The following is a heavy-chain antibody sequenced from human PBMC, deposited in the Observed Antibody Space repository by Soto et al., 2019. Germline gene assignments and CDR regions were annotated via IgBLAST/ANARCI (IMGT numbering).Heavy chain of an antibody. Sequence: GESLKISCKGSGYSFNYYWIAWVRQMPGKGLEWMGIIYPNDADTRYSPSFQGQVTISADKSTSTAYLQWTSLKTSDTATYYCARVPSVVAPGNDYFGLDVWGQGTTVTVSS. D-gene: IGHD2-2*01. CDR2: IYPNDADT. CDR3: ARVPSVVAPGNDYFGLDV. V-gene: IGHV5-51*01. CDR1: GYSFNYYW. J-gene: IGHJ6*02.